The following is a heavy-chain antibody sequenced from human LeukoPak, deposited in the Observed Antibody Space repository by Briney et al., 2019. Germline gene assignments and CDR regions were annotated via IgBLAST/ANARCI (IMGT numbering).Heavy chain of an antibody. CDR2: VHLDGRT. Sequence: SETLSLTCGVSGGSVTSTNWWAWVRQPPGKGLEWIGEVHLDGRTNYNPSLKSRLTMSVDLSENHVSLKLTSVTAADTAVYYCAREGGFYRPLDYSGQGTLVTVSS. J-gene: IGHJ4*02. V-gene: IGHV4-4*02. CDR1: GGSVTSTNW. CDR3: AREGGFYRPLDY. D-gene: IGHD3-3*01.